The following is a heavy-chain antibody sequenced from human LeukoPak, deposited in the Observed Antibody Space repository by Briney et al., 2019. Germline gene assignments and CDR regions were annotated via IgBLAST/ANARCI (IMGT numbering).Heavy chain of an antibody. V-gene: IGHV3-30*02. Sequence: GGSLRLSCAASGFIFSSYSMHWVRQAPGKGLEWVASIRYDGSNKYYADSVKGRFTISRDNSKNTLYLQMNSLRAEDTAVYYCARGGLVGATKPFDYWGQGTLVTVSS. CDR1: GFIFSSYS. J-gene: IGHJ4*02. CDR2: IRYDGSNK. D-gene: IGHD1-26*01. CDR3: ARGGLVGATKPFDY.